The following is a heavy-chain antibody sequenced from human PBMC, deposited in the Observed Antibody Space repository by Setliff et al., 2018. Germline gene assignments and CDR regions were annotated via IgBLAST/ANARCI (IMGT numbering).Heavy chain of an antibody. CDR2: ISPFNGNT. CDR3: TRGRGPRVVVAVPLDF. V-gene: IGHV1-18*01. CDR1: GYNFITTG. D-gene: IGHD2-15*01. Sequence: ASVKVSCKTSGYNFITTGISWVRQAPGQGPEWMGCISPFNGNTNYAQKFQDRVTMTTDTSTGTAYMELRTLSSDDTAVYYCTRGRGPRVVVAVPLDFWGQGTLVTVSS. J-gene: IGHJ4*02.